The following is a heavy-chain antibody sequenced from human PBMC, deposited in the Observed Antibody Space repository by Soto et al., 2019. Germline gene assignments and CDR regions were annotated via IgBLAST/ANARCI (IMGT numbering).Heavy chain of an antibody. Sequence: QVTLKESGPTLVKPTQTLTLTCTVSGLSLRTTGVGVGWVRQPPGKALEWLALLYWDDDQRYSPSLRSRHTTAKDIAQKQVVLTMTNKDTVDTATYYCVQSRCGGDCLEIYSSHAYNGLDDRGQGTTVTVSS. CDR2: LYWDDDQ. V-gene: IGHV2-5*02. CDR1: GLSLRTTGVG. CDR3: VQSRCGGDCLEIYSSHAYNGLDD. D-gene: IGHD2-21*02. J-gene: IGHJ6*02.